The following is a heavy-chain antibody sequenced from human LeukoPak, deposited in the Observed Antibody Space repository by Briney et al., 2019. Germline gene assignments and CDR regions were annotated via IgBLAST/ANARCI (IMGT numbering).Heavy chain of an antibody. CDR2: IIPIFGTA. V-gene: IGHV1-69*06. CDR3: ARGRGYSHGNYYYMDV. J-gene: IGHJ6*03. D-gene: IGHD3-3*01. Sequence: SVKVSCKASGGTFSSYAISWVRQAPGQGLEWMGGIIPIFGTANCAQKFQGRVTITADKSTSTAYMELSSLRSEDTAVYYCARGRGYSHGNYYYMDVWGKGTTVTVSS. CDR1: GGTFSSYA.